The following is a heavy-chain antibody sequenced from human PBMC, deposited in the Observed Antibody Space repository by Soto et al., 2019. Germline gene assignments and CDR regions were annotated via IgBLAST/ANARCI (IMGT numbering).Heavy chain of an antibody. J-gene: IGHJ3*02. D-gene: IGHD1-20*01. Sequence: QVQLQESGPGLVKPSQTLSLTCTVSGGSISSGGYYWSWIRQHPGKGLEWIGYIYYSGSTYYNPSLKSRITISGDTSKNQFSLEVTSVTAADTAVYYCARTYNWNDQSFDIWGQGTMVTVSS. V-gene: IGHV4-31*03. CDR3: ARTYNWNDQSFDI. CDR2: IYYSGST. CDR1: GGSISSGGYY.